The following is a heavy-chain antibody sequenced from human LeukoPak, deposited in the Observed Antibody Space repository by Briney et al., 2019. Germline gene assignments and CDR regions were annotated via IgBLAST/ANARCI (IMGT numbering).Heavy chain of an antibody. CDR2: IKSKTDGGTT. CDR1: GFAFTNAW. D-gene: IGHD1-1*01. J-gene: IGHJ4*02. Sequence: GGSLRLSCAASGFAFTNAWMSWVRQAPGKGLEWVGRIKSKTDGGTTDYAAPVEGRFTISRDDSKNTLYLQMNSLKTEDRAVYYCAARYNWNDLAYWGQGTLVTVSS. V-gene: IGHV3-15*01. CDR3: AARYNWNDLAY.